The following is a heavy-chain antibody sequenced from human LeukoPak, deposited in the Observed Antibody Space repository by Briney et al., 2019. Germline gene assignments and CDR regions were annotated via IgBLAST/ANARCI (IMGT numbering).Heavy chain of an antibody. CDR1: GGSINSYY. V-gene: IGHV4-59*01. D-gene: IGHD3-10*01. CDR2: IYYSGST. Sequence: SETLSLTCTVSGGSINSYYWSWIRQPPGKGLEWIGYIYYSGSTNYNPSLKSRVTISVGTSKMQFSLKLSSVTAADTAVYYCARLFFGDDYWGQGTLVTVSS. CDR3: ARLFFGDDY. J-gene: IGHJ4*02.